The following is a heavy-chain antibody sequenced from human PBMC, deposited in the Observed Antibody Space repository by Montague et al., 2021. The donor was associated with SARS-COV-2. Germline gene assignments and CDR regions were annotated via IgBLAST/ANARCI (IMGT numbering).Heavy chain of an antibody. Sequence: SLRLSCAASGFTLSSYSMNWVRQALGKGLEWVSYISSSGSTIYYADSVKGRFTISRDNAKNSLYLQMNSLRVEDTAVYYCATRGGIYYWGQGTLVTVSS. V-gene: IGHV3-48*04. CDR1: GFTLSSYS. CDR3: ATRGGIYY. CDR2: ISSSGSTI. D-gene: IGHD6-13*01. J-gene: IGHJ4*02.